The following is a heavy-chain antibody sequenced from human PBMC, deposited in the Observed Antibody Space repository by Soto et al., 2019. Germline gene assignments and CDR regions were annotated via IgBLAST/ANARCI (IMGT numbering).Heavy chain of an antibody. CDR3: ARERMDLYYYDTQVGGRFDP. CDR2: IYYSGST. CDR1: GGSISSYY. D-gene: IGHD3-22*01. J-gene: IGHJ5*02. V-gene: IGHV4-59*01. Sequence: PSETLSLTCTVSGGSISSYYWSWIRQPPGKGLEWIGYIYYSGSTNYNPSLKSRVTISVDTSKNQFSLKLSSVTAADTAVYYCARERMDLYYYDTQVGGRFDPWGQGTLVTVSS.